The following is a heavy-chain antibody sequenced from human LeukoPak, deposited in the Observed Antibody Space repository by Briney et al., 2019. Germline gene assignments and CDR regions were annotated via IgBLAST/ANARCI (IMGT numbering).Heavy chain of an antibody. J-gene: IGHJ3*02. CDR2: IKEDGNEI. CDR1: GFTFSTSW. Sequence: SGGSLRLSCAASGFTFSTSWMSWVRQAPGKGLEWVTNIKEDGNEIYYLDSVKGRFTISRDNAKNSLYLQMSSLRAEDTAVYYCARGVYAFDIWGQGTMATVSS. D-gene: IGHD3-16*01. CDR3: ARGVYAFDI. V-gene: IGHV3-7*01.